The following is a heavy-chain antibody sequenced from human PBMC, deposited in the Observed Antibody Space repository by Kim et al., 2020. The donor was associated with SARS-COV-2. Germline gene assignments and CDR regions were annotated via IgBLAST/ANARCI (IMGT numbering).Heavy chain of an antibody. CDR3: ARGGSRYFSY. J-gene: IGHJ4*02. CDR1: GFTFSSFW. V-gene: IGHV3-7*03. D-gene: IGHD6-13*01. Sequence: GESLKISCAASGFTFSSFWMSWVRHAPGKGLEWVANMKEDGSEKYYVDSVTGRFTLSRDNVKNSLYLQMNSLRAEDTAVYYCARGGSRYFSYWGQGTLVTVSS. CDR2: MKEDGSEK.